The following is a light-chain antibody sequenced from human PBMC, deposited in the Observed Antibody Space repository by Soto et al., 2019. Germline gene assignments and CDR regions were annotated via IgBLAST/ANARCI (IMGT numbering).Light chain of an antibody. CDR1: QSVSDY. V-gene: IGKV3-11*01. CDR2: DAS. Sequence: EIVLTQSPGTLSLSPGERATLSCRASQSVSDYLAWYQKKPGQAPRLLIYDASNRATGIPARFSGSGSGTDFTLTISSLESEDFAVYYCQERSNRPPTLGGGTNLDIK. CDR3: QERSNRPPT. J-gene: IGKJ4*01.